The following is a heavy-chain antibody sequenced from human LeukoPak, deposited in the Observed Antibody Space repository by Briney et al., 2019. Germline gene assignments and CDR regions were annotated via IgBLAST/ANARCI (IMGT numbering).Heavy chain of an antibody. CDR1: EFTFTNYW. J-gene: IGHJ4*02. D-gene: IGHD3-22*01. CDR2: IKPDGTEK. CDR3: AGPEESDYEIE. Sequence: GGSLRLSCATSEFTFTNYWMSWVRQAPGKGPEWVANIKPDGTEKYYVDSVKGRFTISRDNAKNSLYLQMNSLRAEDTAVYYCAGPEESDYEIEWDRGTLVTVSS. V-gene: IGHV3-7*01.